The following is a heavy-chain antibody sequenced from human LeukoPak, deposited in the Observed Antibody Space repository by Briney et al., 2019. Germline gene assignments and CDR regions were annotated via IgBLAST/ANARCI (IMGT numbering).Heavy chain of an antibody. D-gene: IGHD4-17*01. CDR2: MNPNRGNT. V-gene: IGHV1-8*03. CDR1: GYTFTSYD. Sequence: ASVKVSCKSSGYTFTSYDINWVRQATGQGLEGMGWMNPNRGNTGYAQKFQGRVTITRNTSISTAYMELSSLRSEDTAVYYCARARRYWFDPWGQGTLVTVSS. J-gene: IGHJ5*02. CDR3: ARARRYWFDP.